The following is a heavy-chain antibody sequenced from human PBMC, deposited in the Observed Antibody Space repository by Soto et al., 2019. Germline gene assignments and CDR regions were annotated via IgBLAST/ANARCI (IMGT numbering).Heavy chain of an antibody. J-gene: IGHJ6*02. Sequence: SETLSLTCTASGGSISSGGYYWSWIRQHPGKGLEWIGYIYYSGSTYYNPSLKSRVTISVDTSKNQFSLKLSSVTAADTAVYYCARVTMVRGVPGYYYYGMDVWGQGTTVTVSS. D-gene: IGHD3-10*01. CDR3: ARVTMVRGVPGYYYYGMDV. CDR1: GGSISSGGYY. V-gene: IGHV4-31*03. CDR2: IYYSGST.